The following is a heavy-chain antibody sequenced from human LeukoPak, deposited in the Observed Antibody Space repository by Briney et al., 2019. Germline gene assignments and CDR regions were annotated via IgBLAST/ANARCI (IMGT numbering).Heavy chain of an antibody. CDR1: GGSISSSSYY. V-gene: IGHV4-39*01. CDR3: ATLSVRTYYYDSSGCSPFDY. CDR2: IYYSGST. D-gene: IGHD3-22*01. J-gene: IGHJ4*02. Sequence: SETLSLTCTVSGGSISSSSYYWGWIRQPPGKGLEWIGSIYYSGSTYYNPSLKSRVTISVDTSKNQFSLKLSSVTAADTAVYYCATLSVRTYYYDSSGCSPFDYWGQGTLVTVSS.